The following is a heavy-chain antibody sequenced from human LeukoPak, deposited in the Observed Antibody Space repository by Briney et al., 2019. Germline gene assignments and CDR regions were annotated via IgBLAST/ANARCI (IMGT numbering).Heavy chain of an antibody. CDR2: INHNGST. D-gene: IGHD2-2*02. Sequence: SETLSLTCAVSGGSFSGYYWSWIRQPPGKGLEWIGEINHNGSTNYNPSLKSRVTISVDTSKNQFSLKLSSVTAADTAVYYCARAGGYCSSTSCYTNYYYYGMDVWGQGTTVTVSS. CDR3: ARAGGYCSSTSCYTNYYYYGMDV. CDR1: GGSFSGYY. J-gene: IGHJ6*02. V-gene: IGHV4-34*01.